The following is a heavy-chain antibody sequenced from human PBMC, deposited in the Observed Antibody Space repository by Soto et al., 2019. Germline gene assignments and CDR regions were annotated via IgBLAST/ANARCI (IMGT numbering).Heavy chain of an antibody. J-gene: IGHJ4*02. CDR2: ISGSGGST. CDR1: GFTFSSYA. Sequence: GESLKISCAAPGFTFSSYAMSWVRQAPGKGLEWVSAISGSGGSTYYADSVKGRFTISRDNSKNTLYLQMNSLRAEDTAVYYCAKGPDGGWRLYYFDYWGQGTLVTVSS. D-gene: IGHD6-19*01. V-gene: IGHV3-23*01. CDR3: AKGPDGGWRLYYFDY.